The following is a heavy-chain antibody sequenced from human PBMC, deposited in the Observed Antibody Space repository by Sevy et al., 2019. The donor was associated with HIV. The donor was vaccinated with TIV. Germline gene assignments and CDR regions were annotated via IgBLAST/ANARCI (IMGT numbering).Heavy chain of an antibody. CDR1: GYTFTSYG. CDR2: ISAYSGNT. D-gene: IGHD3-22*01. CDR3: ARDQYDSSGYYYSYYGMDV. V-gene: IGHV1-18*01. J-gene: IGHJ6*02. Sequence: ASVKVSCKASGYTFTSYGINWVRQAPGQGLEWMGWISAYSGNTNYAQNLQGRDTMTTDTFTSTAYMELRSLTSDDTAMYYCARDQYDSSGYYYSYYGMDVWGQGTTVTVSS.